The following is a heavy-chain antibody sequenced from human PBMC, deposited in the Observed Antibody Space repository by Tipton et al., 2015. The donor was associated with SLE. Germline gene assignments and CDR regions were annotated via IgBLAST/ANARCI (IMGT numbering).Heavy chain of an antibody. D-gene: IGHD3-10*01. CDR3: VRLEWFREDS. CDR2: IYYTMSA. V-gene: IGHV4-31*03. J-gene: IGHJ4*02. CDR1: GGSISSADYY. Sequence: TLSLTCTVSGGSISSADYYWSWIRQHPGKGLEWIGYIYYTMSAYYNPSLKSRVTISVDTSKNQFSLKLNSMTAADTAVYYCVRLEWFREDSWGQGTLVIASS.